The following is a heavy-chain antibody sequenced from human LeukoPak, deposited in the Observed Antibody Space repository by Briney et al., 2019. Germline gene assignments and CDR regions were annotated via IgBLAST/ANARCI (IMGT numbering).Heavy chain of an antibody. J-gene: IGHJ4*02. D-gene: IGHD6-13*01. CDR1: GGTFSSYA. CDR2: IIPIFGTA. V-gene: IGHV1-69*05. CDR3: AREGAGYSSSWYEGD. Sequence: SVKVSCKASGGTFSSYAISWVRQAPGQGLEWMGGIIPIFGTANYAQKFQGRVTITTDESTSTAYMELSSLRSEDTAMYYCAREGAGYSSSWYEGDWGQGTLVTVSS.